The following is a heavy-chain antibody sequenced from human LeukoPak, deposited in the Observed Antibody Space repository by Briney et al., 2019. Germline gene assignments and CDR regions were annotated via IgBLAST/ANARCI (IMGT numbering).Heavy chain of an antibody. CDR1: GGSISSYY. CDR2: IYYSGST. D-gene: IGHD3-3*01. CDR3: ASRSSIWSGYQDTLYYFDS. V-gene: IGHV4-59*01. Sequence: PSETLSLTCTVSGGSISSYYWSWSRQPPGKRLERIGHIYYSGSTNYNPSLKGRVTISVDTSKNQFSLKLSSVTAADTAVYYCASRSSIWSGYQDTLYYFDSWGQGTLVTVSS. J-gene: IGHJ4*02.